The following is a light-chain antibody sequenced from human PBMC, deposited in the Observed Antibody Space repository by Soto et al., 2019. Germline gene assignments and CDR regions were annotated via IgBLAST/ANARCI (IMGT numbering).Light chain of an antibody. V-gene: IGLV1-47*01. Sequence: QSVLTQPPSASGTPGQRVTISCSGSSSNIGSNYVYWYQQLPGTAPKLLIYRNNQRPSGVPDRFSGPKSGTSASLAISGLRSEDEADYYCAAWDGSLSGYVFGTGTKVTDL. CDR2: RNN. CDR1: SSNIGSNY. J-gene: IGLJ1*01. CDR3: AAWDGSLSGYV.